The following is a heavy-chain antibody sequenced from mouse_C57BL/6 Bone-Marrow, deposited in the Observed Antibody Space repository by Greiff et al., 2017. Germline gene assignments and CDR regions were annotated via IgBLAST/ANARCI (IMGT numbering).Heavy chain of an antibody. D-gene: IGHD2-4*01. CDR3: ARGDYYDYDGGAY. V-gene: IGHV1-52*01. CDR2: IDPSDSET. Sequence: QVQLQQPGAELVRPGSSVKLSCKASGYTFTSYWMHWVKQRPIQGLEWIGNIDPSDSETHYNQKFKDKATLTVDQSSSTAYMQLSSLTSEDSAVYYCARGDYYDYDGGAYWGQGTRVTVAA. J-gene: IGHJ3*01. CDR1: GYTFTSYW.